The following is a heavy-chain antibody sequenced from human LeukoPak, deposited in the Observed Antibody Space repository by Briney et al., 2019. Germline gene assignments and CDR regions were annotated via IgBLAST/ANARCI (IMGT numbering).Heavy chain of an antibody. CDR2: INPSGGST. Sequence: ASVKVSCKASGYTFTSYYMHWVRQAPGQGLEWMGIINPSGGSTSYAQKFQGRVTMTRDTSTSTVYMELSSLRSEDTAVYYCARVAAPYYYYYYGMDVWGQGTTVTVSS. V-gene: IGHV1-46*01. D-gene: IGHD2-15*01. CDR3: ARVAAPYYYYYYGMDV. J-gene: IGHJ6*02. CDR1: GYTFTSYY.